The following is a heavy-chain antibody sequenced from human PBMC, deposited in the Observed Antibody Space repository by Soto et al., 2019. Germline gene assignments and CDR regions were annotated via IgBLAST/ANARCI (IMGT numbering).Heavy chain of an antibody. D-gene: IGHD3-10*01. V-gene: IGHV1-69*02. Sequence: QVQLVQSGAEVKKPGSSVKVSCKASGGTFSSYTISWVRQAPGQGLEWMGRIIPILGIANYAQKFQGRVTITADKSTSTAYMERSSLRSEDTAVYYCASGSNYYGSGTDVSIYFDYWGQGTLVTVSS. CDR1: GGTFSSYT. CDR3: ASGSNYYGSGTDVSIYFDY. CDR2: IIPILGIA. J-gene: IGHJ4*02.